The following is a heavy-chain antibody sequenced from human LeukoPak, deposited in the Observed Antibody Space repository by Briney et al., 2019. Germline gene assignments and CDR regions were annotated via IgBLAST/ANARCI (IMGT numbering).Heavy chain of an antibody. CDR2: ISPSSTRI. D-gene: IGHD1-26*01. Sequence: GGSLRLSCAASGFTFSSYDMNWVRQAPGKGLEWVSYISPSSTRIDYAASVRGRFTISRDNAKRSLYLQMSSLRAEDTAVYYCAREGKEGGGMDVWGQGTTVTVSS. V-gene: IGHV3-48*04. CDR3: AREGKEGGGMDV. CDR1: GFTFSSYD. J-gene: IGHJ6*02.